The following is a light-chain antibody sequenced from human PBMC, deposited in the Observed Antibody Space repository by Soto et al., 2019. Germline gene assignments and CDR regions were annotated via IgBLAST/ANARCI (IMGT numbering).Light chain of an antibody. J-gene: IGKJ3*01. Sequence: EIVMTQSPATLSVSQGERATLSCRASQSVSSNFAWYQQKPGQAPRLLIYGASTRATGIPARFSGSGSGTEFTLTISSLQSEYFAVYYCQQYNNWPRTFGPGTKVDIK. CDR1: QSVSSN. CDR3: QQYNNWPRT. V-gene: IGKV3-15*01. CDR2: GAS.